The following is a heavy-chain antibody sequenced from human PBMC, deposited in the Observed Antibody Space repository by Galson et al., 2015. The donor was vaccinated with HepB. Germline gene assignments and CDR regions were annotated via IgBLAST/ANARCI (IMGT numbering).Heavy chain of an antibody. J-gene: IGHJ3*02. V-gene: IGHV1-69*04. CDR1: GGTFSSYA. CDR3: ARDPDHVYYDILTEGGVGGAFDI. CDR2: IIPILGIA. D-gene: IGHD3-9*01. Sequence: SVKVSCKASGGTFSSYAISWVRQAPGQGLEWMGRIIPILGIANYAQKFQGRVTITADKSTSTAYMELSSLRSEDTAVYYCARDPDHVYYDILTEGGVGGAFDIWGQGTMVTVSS.